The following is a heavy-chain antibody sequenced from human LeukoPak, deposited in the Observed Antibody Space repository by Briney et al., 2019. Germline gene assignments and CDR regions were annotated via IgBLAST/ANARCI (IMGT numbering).Heavy chain of an antibody. J-gene: IGHJ3*02. D-gene: IGHD2-2*01. CDR3: ATRAGYCSGPNCYLAFDI. CDR2: IIPIFGTA. Sequence: GASVKVSCKASGGTFSSYAISGVRQAPGQGLDWMGGIIPIFGTANYAQKFQSRVTITADKSTSKAYMELSSMRSEDTAVYYCATRAGYCSGPNCYLAFDIWGQGTMVTVSS. CDR1: GGTFSSYA. V-gene: IGHV1-69*06.